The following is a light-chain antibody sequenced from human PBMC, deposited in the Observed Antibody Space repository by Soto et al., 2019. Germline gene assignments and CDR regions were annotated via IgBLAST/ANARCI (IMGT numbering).Light chain of an antibody. CDR1: QGVGRA. CDR2: DAS. V-gene: IGKV1-13*02. J-gene: IGKJ5*01. Sequence: AIQLTRSPSSLSASVGDRVIITCRASQGVGRALAWYQQKPGKSPKLLIYDASILETGAPARFSGSGSGTDFTLTISTLQPEDFATYYCQQFNGDPSFGQGTRLDIK. CDR3: QQFNGDPS.